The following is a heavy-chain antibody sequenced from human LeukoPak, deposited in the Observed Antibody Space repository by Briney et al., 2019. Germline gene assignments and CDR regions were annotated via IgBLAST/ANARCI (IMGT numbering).Heavy chain of an antibody. V-gene: IGHV4-39*01. CDR1: GGSISSSSYY. CDR2: IYYSGST. Sequence: PSETLSLTCTVSGGSISSSSYYWGSIRRPPGKGLEWIGSIYYSGSTYYNPSLKSRVTISVDTSKNQFSLKLSSVTAADTAVYYCAGNFMIAYSDAFDIWGQGTMVTVSS. CDR3: AGNFMIAYSDAFDI. D-gene: IGHD3-22*01. J-gene: IGHJ3*02.